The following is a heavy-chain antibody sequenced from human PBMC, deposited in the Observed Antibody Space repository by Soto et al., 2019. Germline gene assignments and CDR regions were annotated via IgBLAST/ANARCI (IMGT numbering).Heavy chain of an antibody. J-gene: IGHJ4*02. CDR3: ARDRRRMGTTLDFDY. D-gene: IGHD1-7*01. CDR1: GYTFTGYY. Sequence: ASVKVSCKASGYTFTGYYMHWERQAPGQGLEWMGWINPNSGGTNYAQKFQGRVTMTRDTSISTAYMELSRLRSDDTAVYYCARDRRRMGTTLDFDYWGQGTLVAVSS. V-gene: IGHV1-2*02. CDR2: INPNSGGT.